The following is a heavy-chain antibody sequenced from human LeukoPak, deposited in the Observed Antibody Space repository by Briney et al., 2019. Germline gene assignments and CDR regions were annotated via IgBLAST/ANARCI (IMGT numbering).Heavy chain of an antibody. CDR2: ISSSSSYI. CDR1: GFTFSSYS. Sequence: GGSPRLSCAASGFTFSSYSMNWVRQAPGKGLEWVSSISSSSSYIYYADSVKGRFTISRDNAKNSLYLQMNSLRAEDTAVYYCARDLAVGATGFDPWGQGTLVTVSS. CDR3: ARDLAVGATGFDP. V-gene: IGHV3-21*01. D-gene: IGHD1-26*01. J-gene: IGHJ5*02.